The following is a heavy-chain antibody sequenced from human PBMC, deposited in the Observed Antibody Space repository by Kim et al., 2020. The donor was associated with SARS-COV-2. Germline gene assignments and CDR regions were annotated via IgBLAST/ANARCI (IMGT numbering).Heavy chain of an antibody. J-gene: IGHJ6*02. V-gene: IGHV3-30*18. CDR1: GFTFSSYG. D-gene: IGHD6-19*01. CDR2: ISYDGSNK. CDR3: AKGGWLVHIPSHGGMDV. Sequence: GGSLRLSCAASGFTFSSYGMHWVRQAPDKGLEWVAVISYDGSNKYYADSVKGRFTISRDNSKNTLYLQMNSLRAEDTAVYYCAKGGWLVHIPSHGGMDVWGQGTTVTVSS.